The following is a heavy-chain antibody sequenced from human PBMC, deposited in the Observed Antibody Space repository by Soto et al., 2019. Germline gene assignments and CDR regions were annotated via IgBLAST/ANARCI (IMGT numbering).Heavy chain of an antibody. CDR1: GGSFSGYY. Sequence: SETLSLTCAVYGGSFSGYYWSWIRQPPGKGLEWIGEINHSGSTNYNPSLKSRVTISVDTSENQFSLKLSSVTAADTAVYYCAREYYYDSSGYQAYYYYGMDVWGQGTTVTVSS. V-gene: IGHV4-34*01. CDR3: AREYYYDSSGYQAYYYYGMDV. D-gene: IGHD3-22*01. CDR2: INHSGST. J-gene: IGHJ6*02.